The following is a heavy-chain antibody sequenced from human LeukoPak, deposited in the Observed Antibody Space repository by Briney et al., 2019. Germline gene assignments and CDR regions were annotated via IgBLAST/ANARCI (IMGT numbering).Heavy chain of an antibody. CDR2: IYYSGST. Sequence: SETLSLTCTVSGGSISSYYWSWIRQPPGKGLEWIGYIYYSGSTNYNPSLKSRVAISVDTSKNQFSLKLSSVTAADTAVYYCARERGYSSSWTAGDLHYYDYGMDVWGQGTTVTVSS. CDR3: ARERGYSSSWTAGDLHYYDYGMDV. V-gene: IGHV4-59*01. D-gene: IGHD6-13*01. CDR1: GGSISSYY. J-gene: IGHJ6*02.